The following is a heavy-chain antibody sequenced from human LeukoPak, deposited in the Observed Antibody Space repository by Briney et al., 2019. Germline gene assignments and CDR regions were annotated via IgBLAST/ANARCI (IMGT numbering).Heavy chain of an antibody. V-gene: IGHV3-53*01. CDR2: IYSGGST. J-gene: IGHJ6*03. D-gene: IGHD3-3*01. CDR3: ARAGGYDFLASMDV. Sequence: GGSLRLSCAASGFTVSSNYMSWVRQAPGKGLEWVSVIYSGGSTYYADSVKGRFTISRDNSKNTLYLQMNSLRAEGTAVYYCARAGGYDFLASMDVWGKGTTLSVSS. CDR1: GFTVSSNY.